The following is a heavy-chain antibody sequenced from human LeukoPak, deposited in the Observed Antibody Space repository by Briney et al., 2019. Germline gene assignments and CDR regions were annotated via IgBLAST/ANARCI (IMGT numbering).Heavy chain of an antibody. J-gene: IGHJ4*02. V-gene: IGHV3-23*01. CDR1: GFTFSDYY. D-gene: IGHD4-23*01. CDR3: AKSFFGRNSLIGS. CDR2: ISGSGGST. Sequence: GGSLRLSCAASGFTFSDYYMSWIRQAPGKGLEWISAISGSGGSTSYTDSVKGRFSIFRDNTRNTLHLHMNSLRAEDTAVYYCAKSFFGRNSLIGSWGQGTLVTVSS.